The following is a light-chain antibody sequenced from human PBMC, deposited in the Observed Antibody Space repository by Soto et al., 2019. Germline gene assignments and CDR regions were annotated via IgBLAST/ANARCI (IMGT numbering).Light chain of an antibody. J-gene: IGLJ2*01. CDR1: SSNIGNNY. CDR2: DNN. Sequence: QSVLTQPPSVPAAPGQKVTISCSGSSSNIGNNYVSWYQQLPGTAPKLLIYDNNKRPSGIPDRFSGSKSGTSATLGITGLQTGDEADYYCGTWDSSLSVVFGGGTKLTVL. CDR3: GTWDSSLSVV. V-gene: IGLV1-51*01.